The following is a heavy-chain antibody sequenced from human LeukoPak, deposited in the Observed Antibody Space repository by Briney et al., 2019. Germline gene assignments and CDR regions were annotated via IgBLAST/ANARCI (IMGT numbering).Heavy chain of an antibody. J-gene: IGHJ4*02. D-gene: IGHD1-26*01. CDR2: IYYSGST. Sequence: RPSETLSLTCTVSGGSISSYYWSWIRQPPGKGLEWIGYIYYSGSTNYNPSLKSRVIISVDTSKNQFSPQLSSVTAADTAVYYCTRGIVGATAPDYWGQGTLVIVSS. CDR1: GGSISSYY. CDR3: TRGIVGATAPDY. V-gene: IGHV4-59*12.